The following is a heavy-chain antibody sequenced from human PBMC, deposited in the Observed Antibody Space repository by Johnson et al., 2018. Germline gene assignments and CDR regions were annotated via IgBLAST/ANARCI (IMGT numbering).Heavy chain of an antibody. D-gene: IGHD5-24*01. CDR1: GFTFSGSA. CDR3: TRHRSGQVHNWDAFDI. V-gene: IGHV3-73*01. J-gene: IGHJ3*02. Sequence: VQLVQAGGGLVQPGGSLRLSCAASGFTFSGSAMHWVRQASGKGLEWVGRIRSKANSYAPAYAASVKGRFTIPRDDSKNTAYLQMKSLKTEDTAVYYCTRHRSGQVHNWDAFDIWGQGTMVTVSS. CDR2: IRSKANSYAP.